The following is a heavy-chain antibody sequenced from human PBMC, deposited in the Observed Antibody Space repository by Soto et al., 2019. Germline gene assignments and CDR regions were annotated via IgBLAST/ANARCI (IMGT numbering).Heavy chain of an antibody. CDR3: ARVPAHYDFGSGPKVGAFDI. Sequence: ASVKVSCKASGYTFTSYAMHWVRQAPGQRLEWMGWINAGNGNTKYSQKFQGRVTITRDTSASTAYMELSSLRSEDTAVYYCARVPAHYDFGSGPKVGAFDIWGKGTMFT. CDR1: GYTFTSYA. D-gene: IGHD3-3*01. J-gene: IGHJ3*02. CDR2: INAGNGNT. V-gene: IGHV1-3*01.